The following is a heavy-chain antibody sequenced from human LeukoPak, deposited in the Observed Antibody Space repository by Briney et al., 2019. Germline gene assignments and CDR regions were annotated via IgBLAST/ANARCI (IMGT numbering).Heavy chain of an antibody. CDR1: GGSFSGYY. Sequence: SETLSLTCAVYGGSFSGYYWSWIRQPPGKGLEWIGEINHSGSTNYNPSLKSRVTISVDTSKNQFSLKLSSVTAADTAVYYCAGDCSGGSCFPLDYWGQGTLVTVSP. CDR2: INHSGST. V-gene: IGHV4-34*01. CDR3: AGDCSGGSCFPLDY. J-gene: IGHJ4*02. D-gene: IGHD2-15*01.